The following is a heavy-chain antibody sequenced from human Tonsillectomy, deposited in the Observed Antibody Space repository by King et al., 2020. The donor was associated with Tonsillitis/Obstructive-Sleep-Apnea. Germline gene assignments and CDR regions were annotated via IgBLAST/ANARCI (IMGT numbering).Heavy chain of an antibody. J-gene: IGHJ4*02. CDR3: ARDASSSDYDSDPRVY. V-gene: IGHV7-4-1*02. CDR1: GYTFTNFA. D-gene: IGHD5-12*01. Sequence: VQLVESGSELKKPGASVKVSCKASGYTFTNFAMNWVRQAPGQGLEWMGWINTNTGNPTYAQGFTGRFVFSLGTSVSTAYVQISSLKAEDTAVYYCARDASSSDYDSDPRVYWGQGTLVTVSS. CDR2: INTNTGNP.